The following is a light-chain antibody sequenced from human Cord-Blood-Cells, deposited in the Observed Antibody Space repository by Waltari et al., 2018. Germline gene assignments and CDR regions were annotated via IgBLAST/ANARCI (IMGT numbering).Light chain of an antibody. CDR1: PSVSSSY. J-gene: IGKJ4*01. Sequence: EIVLTQSPGTLSLSPGERATLSCRASPSVSSSYLAWYQQKPGQAPRLLIDGASSRSTGIPDRFSGSGSGTDFPLTISRLEPEDFAVYYCQQYGSSPPLTFGGGTKVEIK. CDR2: GAS. V-gene: IGKV3-20*01. CDR3: QQYGSSPPLT.